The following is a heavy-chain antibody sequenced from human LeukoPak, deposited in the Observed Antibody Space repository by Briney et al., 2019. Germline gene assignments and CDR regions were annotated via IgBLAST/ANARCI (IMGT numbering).Heavy chain of an antibody. J-gene: IGHJ4*02. D-gene: IGHD3-10*01. CDR2: IHYSGST. V-gene: IGHV4-39*01. CDR1: GGSISSSTYY. CDR3: ARSVLLWFGDFDY. Sequence: SEPLSLTCTVSGGSISSSTYYWGWIRQPPGKGLEWIGSIHYSGSTYYNPSLKSRVTISVDTSKNQFSLKLNSVTAADTAVYYCARSVLLWFGDFDYWGQGTLVTVSS.